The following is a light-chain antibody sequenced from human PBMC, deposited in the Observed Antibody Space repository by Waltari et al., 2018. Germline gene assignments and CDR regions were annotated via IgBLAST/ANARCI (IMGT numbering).Light chain of an antibody. V-gene: IGLV4-69*01. CDR3: QTWGTGIQV. CDR2: VNSDGSH. Sequence: LVLTQSPSASASLGASVKLTCSLPGEYSAYAIAWHQQQPLKGPRYLMTVNSDGSHKKGYEISERFSGSSSDLDRYLIISRLLSDEEAGYFCQTWGTGIQVFGSGTKLTV. J-gene: IGLJ3*02. CDR1: GEYSAYA.